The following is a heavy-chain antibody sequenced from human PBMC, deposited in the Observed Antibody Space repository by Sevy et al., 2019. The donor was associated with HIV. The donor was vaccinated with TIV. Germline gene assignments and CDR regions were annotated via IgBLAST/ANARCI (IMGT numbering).Heavy chain of an antibody. J-gene: IGHJ1*01. CDR1: AFTFSTYA. CDR3: ALERLSSNVAEYFQN. CDR2: ISLDGGNQ. D-gene: IGHD1-1*01. Sequence: GGSLRLSCAASAFTFSTYAMHWVRQAPGKGLEWVATISLDGGNQHYADSVRGRFTISRDNSQNALFLQMNSLRPDDTALYYCALERLSSNVAEYFQNWGQGALVTVSS. V-gene: IGHV3-30-3*01.